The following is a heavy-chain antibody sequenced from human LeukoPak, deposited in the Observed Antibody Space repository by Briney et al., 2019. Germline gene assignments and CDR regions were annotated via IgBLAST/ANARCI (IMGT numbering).Heavy chain of an antibody. D-gene: IGHD1-26*01. CDR1: GFTFSSNE. CDR3: ATDRVGATTHWFDP. V-gene: IGHV3-48*03. J-gene: IGHJ5*02. CDR2: ISSSGSTI. Sequence: PGGSLRLSCAASGFTFSSNEMNWVRQAPGKGLEWVSYISSSGSTIYYADSVKGRFTISRDNAKNSLYLQMNSLRAEDTAVYYCATDRVGATTHWFDPWGQGTLVTVSS.